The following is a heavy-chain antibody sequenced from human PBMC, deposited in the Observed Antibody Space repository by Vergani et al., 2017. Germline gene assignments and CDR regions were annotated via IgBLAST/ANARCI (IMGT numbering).Heavy chain of an antibody. CDR3: ARRGYYDLDAFDI. CDR2: ISSSSSYI. V-gene: IGHV3-21*01. CDR1: GFTFSSYS. Sequence: EVQLVESGGGLVKPGGSLRLSCAASGFTFSSYSMNWVRQAPGKGLEWVSSISSSSSYIYYADSVKGRFTISRDNAKNSLYLQMNSLRAEDTALYYCARRGYYDLDAFDIWGQGTMVTVSS. D-gene: IGHD3-22*01. J-gene: IGHJ3*02.